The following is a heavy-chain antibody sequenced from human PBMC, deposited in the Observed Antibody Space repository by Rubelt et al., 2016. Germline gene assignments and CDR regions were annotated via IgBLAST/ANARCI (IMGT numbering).Heavy chain of an antibody. V-gene: IGHV3-66*01. Sequence: VQLQQWGAGLLKPSETLSLTCAVYGGSFSGYYWSWIRQPPGKGLEWVSVIYSGGSTSSADSVKGRFTISRENSKNTLYLQMNSLRAEDTAGYYCARWDVDTVTTFLVNYGMDVWGQGTTVTVSS. D-gene: IGHD4-11*01. CDR1: GGSFSGYY. J-gene: IGHJ6*02. CDR3: ARWDVDTVTTFLVNYGMDV. CDR2: IYSGGST.